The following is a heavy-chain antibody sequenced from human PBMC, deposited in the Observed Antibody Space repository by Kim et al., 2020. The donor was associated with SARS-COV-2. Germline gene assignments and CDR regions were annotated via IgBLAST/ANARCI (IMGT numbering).Heavy chain of an antibody. D-gene: IGHD2-15*01. CDR1: GGSFSGYY. V-gene: IGHV4-34*01. CDR3: ARDRRIYCSGGSCYANWF. Sequence: SETLSLTCAVYGGSFSGYYWSWIRQPPGKGLEWIGEINHSGSTNYNPSLKSRVTISVDTSKNQFSLKLSSVTAADTAVYYCARDRRIYCSGGSCYANWF. CDR2: INHSGST. J-gene: IGHJ5*01.